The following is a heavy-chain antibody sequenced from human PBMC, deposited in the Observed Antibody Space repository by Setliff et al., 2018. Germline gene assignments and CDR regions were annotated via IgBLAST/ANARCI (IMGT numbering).Heavy chain of an antibody. CDR1: GHSIDSDSY. D-gene: IGHD3-16*01. CDR2: LYRTANT. Sequence: SETLSLTCAVSGHSIDSDSYWGWIRQSPGKGLEWIGSLYRTANTYYNPAVRSRVTISPDTSKNQFSLKLTSVTAADTAVYYCARDYQGGWFALWGQGTLVTVSS. J-gene: IGHJ5*02. CDR3: ARDYQGGWFAL. V-gene: IGHV4-38-2*02.